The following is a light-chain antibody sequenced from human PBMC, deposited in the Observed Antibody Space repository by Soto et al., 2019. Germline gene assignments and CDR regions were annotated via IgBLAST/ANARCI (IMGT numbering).Light chain of an antibody. CDR2: DAS. CDR1: QSISSY. V-gene: IGKV3-11*01. Sequence: EIVLTQSPATLSLSPGERATLSCRASQSISSYLAWYQQKPGQAPRLLIYDASNRATGIPARFSGSGSGTDFTLNISSLEPEDSAVYYSQQRSNWPITFGPRTKVDIK. J-gene: IGKJ3*01. CDR3: QQRSNWPIT.